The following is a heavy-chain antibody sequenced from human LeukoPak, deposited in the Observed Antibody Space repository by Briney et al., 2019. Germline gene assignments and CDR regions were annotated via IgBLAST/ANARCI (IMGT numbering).Heavy chain of an antibody. CDR2: ISYDGSNK. CDR1: GFSFSGYA. J-gene: IGHJ2*01. V-gene: IGHV3-30-3*01. Sequence: GGSLRLSCAASGFSFSGYAMHWVRQAPGKGLEWVAVISYDGSNKYYADSVKGRFTISRDNSKNTVYLQMNNLRAEDTAVYYCARAKPADFDLWGRGTLVTVSS. CDR3: ARAKPADFDL.